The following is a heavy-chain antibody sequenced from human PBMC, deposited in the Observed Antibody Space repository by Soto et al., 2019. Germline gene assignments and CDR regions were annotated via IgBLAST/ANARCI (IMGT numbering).Heavy chain of an antibody. Sequence: QVHLVQSGAEVKKPGASVKVSCKASGYTLTSFAMHWVRQAPGQRLEWMGWINAGNGNTKYSQKFQGRVTITRDTSASTGYMELSNLRSEDTAVYYCAREYSSGWYHFDYWGQGTLVTVSS. CDR2: INAGNGNT. J-gene: IGHJ4*02. CDR3: AREYSSGWYHFDY. V-gene: IGHV1-3*01. CDR1: GYTLTSFA. D-gene: IGHD6-19*01.